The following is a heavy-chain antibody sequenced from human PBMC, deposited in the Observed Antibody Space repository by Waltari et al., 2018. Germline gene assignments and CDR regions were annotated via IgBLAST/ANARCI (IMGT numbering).Heavy chain of an antibody. CDR2: ITTNTGNP. Sequence: QVQLVQSGPELKKPGASVKVSCKASGSPFTNYAINWIRQAPGQGFELMGWITTNTGNPTYVQGFTGRFVFSLDTSVSTAYLQINSLKVEDTAVYYCVREVVPASTIVVNWFDPWGQGTLVTVSS. V-gene: IGHV7-4-1*02. CDR3: VREVVPASTIVVNWFDP. CDR1: GSPFTNYA. J-gene: IGHJ5*02. D-gene: IGHD2-2*01.